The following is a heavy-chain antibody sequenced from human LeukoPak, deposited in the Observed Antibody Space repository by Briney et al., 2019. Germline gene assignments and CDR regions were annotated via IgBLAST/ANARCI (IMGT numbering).Heavy chain of an antibody. V-gene: IGHV3-20*04. J-gene: IGHJ3*02. Sequence: GGSLRLSCAASGFTFDDYGMSWVRQAPGKGLEWVSGINWNGDSTGYADSVKGRFTISRDNSKNTLYLQMNSLRAEDTAVYYCARDWEGYCSGGSCYQRHAFDIWGQGTMVTVSS. D-gene: IGHD2-15*01. CDR3: ARDWEGYCSGGSCYQRHAFDI. CDR1: GFTFDDYG. CDR2: INWNGDST.